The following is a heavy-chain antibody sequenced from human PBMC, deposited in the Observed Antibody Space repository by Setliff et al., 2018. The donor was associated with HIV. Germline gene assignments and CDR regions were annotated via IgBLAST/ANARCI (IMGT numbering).Heavy chain of an antibody. Sequence: PSETLSLTCSVSGGSIRSGSYFWSWIRQPVGKGLEWIGYIYYSGSTNYNPSLRSRVTISVDTSKNLFSLKLNSVTAADTAVYCCASGREAVAGALHFDYWGQGPLVTVSS. V-gene: IGHV4-61*10. CDR3: ASGREAVAGALHFDY. CDR1: GGSIRSGSYF. D-gene: IGHD6-19*01. CDR2: IYYSGST. J-gene: IGHJ4*02.